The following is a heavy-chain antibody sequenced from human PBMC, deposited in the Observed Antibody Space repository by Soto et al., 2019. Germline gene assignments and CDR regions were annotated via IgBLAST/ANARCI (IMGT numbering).Heavy chain of an antibody. D-gene: IGHD3-9*01. J-gene: IGHJ4*02. V-gene: IGHV3-11*01. CDR2: ISSSGSTI. CDR3: ARHGYFDSTRLLIAYYFDY. CDR1: GFTFSDYY. Sequence: QVQLVESGGGLVKPGGSLRLSCAASGFTFSDYYMSWIRQAPGKGLEWVSYISSSGSTIYYADSVKGRFTISRDNAKNSLYLQMNSLRDEHTAVYYCARHGYFDSTRLLIAYYFDYWGQGTLVTVSS.